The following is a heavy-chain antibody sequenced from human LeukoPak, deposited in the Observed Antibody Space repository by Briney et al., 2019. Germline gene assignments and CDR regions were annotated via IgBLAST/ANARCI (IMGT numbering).Heavy chain of an antibody. CDR1: GFTLSSYG. D-gene: IGHD6-13*01. CDR3: AKGGIYRGYYYYYMDV. V-gene: IGHV3-23*01. CDR2: IRAGGDNT. Sequence: PGGTLRLSCAASGFTLSSYGMSWVRQAPGKGLEWVSGIRAGGDNTYYADSVKGRFTISRDNAKNSLYLQMNSLRGEDTALYYCAKGGIYRGYYYYYMDVWGKGTTVTISS. J-gene: IGHJ6*03.